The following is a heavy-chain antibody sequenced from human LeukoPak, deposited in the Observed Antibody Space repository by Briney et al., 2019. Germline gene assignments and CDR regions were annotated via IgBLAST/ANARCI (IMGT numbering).Heavy chain of an antibody. J-gene: IGHJ5*02. CDR3: ARGPYDSSGYSVPFDP. CDR1: GFTFSDYY. V-gene: IGHV3-11*05. CDR2: ISSSSSYT. D-gene: IGHD3-22*01. Sequence: KSGGSLRLSCAASGFTFSDYYMSWIRQAPGKGLEWVSYISSSSSYTNYADSVKGRFTISRDNAKNSLYLQMNSLRAEDTAVYYCARGPYDSSGYSVPFDPWGQGTLVTVSS.